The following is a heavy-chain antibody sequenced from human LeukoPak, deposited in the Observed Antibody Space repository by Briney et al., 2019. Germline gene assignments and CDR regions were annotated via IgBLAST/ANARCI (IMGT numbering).Heavy chain of an antibody. D-gene: IGHD3-22*01. CDR1: GYTFTDYY. J-gene: IGHJ6*03. Sequence: ASVKVSCKASGYTFTDYYIHWVRQAPGQGLEWMAWINPHSGGTNYAPKFQGRITLTRDTSISTDYMELSSLTSDDTAVYYCARLAWNYYDSSVRANSYYYMDVWGKGTTVTVSS. CDR3: ARLAWNYYDSSVRANSYYYMDV. CDR2: INPHSGGT. V-gene: IGHV1-2*02.